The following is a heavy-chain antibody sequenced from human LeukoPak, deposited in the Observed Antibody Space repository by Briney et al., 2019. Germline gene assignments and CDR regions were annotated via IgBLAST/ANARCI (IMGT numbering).Heavy chain of an antibody. V-gene: IGHV1-2*02. Sequence: ASVRVSCKTSGYTFTDYYLHWVRQAPGQGLEWMGRIDPNSGGTNYAQKFQVRATVTRDTSISTVYMELSGLRSDDTAVYYCARVPGPYTTSRFDYWGQGTLVTVSS. CDR3: ARVPGPYTTSRFDY. CDR2: IDPNSGGT. D-gene: IGHD6-13*01. CDR1: GYTFTDYY. J-gene: IGHJ4*02.